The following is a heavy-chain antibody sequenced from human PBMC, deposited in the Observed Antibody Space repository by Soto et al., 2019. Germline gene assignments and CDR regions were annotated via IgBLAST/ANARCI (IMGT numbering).Heavy chain of an antibody. D-gene: IGHD3-22*01. Sequence: QVQLQESGPGLVMPSQTLSLTCTVSGDSVNTDYYWSWLRQPPGKGLEWIGHIYYTGGTFYSPSLKSRLSLSIDTSKNQLSPGLISATAAEPAVYYCARDSAAKFYDSSSYYPHFDPWGQGTLVTVPS. V-gene: IGHV4-30-4*01. CDR3: ARDSAAKFYDSSSYYPHFDP. CDR2: IYYTGGT. CDR1: GDSVNTDYY. J-gene: IGHJ5*02.